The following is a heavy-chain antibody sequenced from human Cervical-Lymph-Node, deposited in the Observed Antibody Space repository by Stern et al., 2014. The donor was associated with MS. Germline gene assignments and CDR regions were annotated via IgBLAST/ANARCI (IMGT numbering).Heavy chain of an antibody. J-gene: IGHJ4*02. Sequence: EVKLVESGGGLVQPGGSLRLSCAASGFTFNAYAMHWVRQAPGKGLEWVSGITWNSVSVGYADSVKDRFTISRDNAKNSLYLQMNSLRGDDTALYYCAKGSGGSGYYPVALDYWGQGTLVTVSS. CDR2: ITWNSVSV. CDR1: GFTFNAYA. D-gene: IGHD3-3*01. CDR3: AKGSGGSGYYPVALDY. V-gene: IGHV3-9*01.